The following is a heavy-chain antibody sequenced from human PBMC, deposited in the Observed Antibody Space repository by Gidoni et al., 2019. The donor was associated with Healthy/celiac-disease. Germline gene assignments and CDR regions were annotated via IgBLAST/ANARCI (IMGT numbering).Heavy chain of an antibody. V-gene: IGHV3-48*01. Sequence: EVQLVESGGGLVQPGGSLRLSCAASGFTFSSYSMNWVRQAPGKGLKWVSYISSSSSTIYYADSVKGRFTISRDNAKNSLYLQMNSLRAEDTAVYYCARDGGYCSSTSCYATSFDYWGQGTLVTVSS. D-gene: IGHD2-2*01. J-gene: IGHJ4*02. CDR3: ARDGGYCSSTSCYATSFDY. CDR2: ISSSSSTI. CDR1: GFTFSSYS.